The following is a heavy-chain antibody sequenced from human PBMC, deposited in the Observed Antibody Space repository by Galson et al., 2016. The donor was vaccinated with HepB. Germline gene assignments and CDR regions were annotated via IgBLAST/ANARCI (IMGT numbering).Heavy chain of an antibody. CDR3: AHRRNSQPEPFDY. V-gene: IGHV2-5*02. J-gene: IGHJ4*02. CDR2: IYWDDDK. CDR1: GFSLRKSGVG. Sequence: PALVKPTQTLTLTCTFSGFSLRKSGVGVGWVRQPPGRALEWLALIYWDDDKRYSPSLETRLTITKDTSKNQVVLTMTNMDPGDTGTYFCAHRRNSQPEPFDYWGQGTLVTVSS. D-gene: IGHD1-14*01.